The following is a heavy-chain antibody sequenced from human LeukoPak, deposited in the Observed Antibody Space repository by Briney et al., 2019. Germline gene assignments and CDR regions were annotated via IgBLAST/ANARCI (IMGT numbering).Heavy chain of an antibody. D-gene: IGHD6-19*01. CDR3: ARGTGYSSGCPDH. V-gene: IGHV4-4*02. J-gene: IGHJ4*02. CDR2: IYHSGST. CDR1: GGSIISSHW. Sequence: SETLSLTFAVSGGSIISSHWWSWVRQPPGKGLEWIGEIYHSGSTNYSPSLKSRVTLSVDKSKNQFSLKLSSVTAADTAVYYCARGTGYSSGCPDHWGQGTLVTVSS.